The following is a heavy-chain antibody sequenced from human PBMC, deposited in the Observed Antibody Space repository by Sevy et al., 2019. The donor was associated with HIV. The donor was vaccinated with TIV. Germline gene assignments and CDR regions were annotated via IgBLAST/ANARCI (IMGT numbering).Heavy chain of an antibody. CDR2: ISYDGSNK. CDR1: GFTFSSYA. J-gene: IGHJ4*02. V-gene: IGHV3-30-3*01. CDR3: AGAQSQKLLWFGELLSPLDY. D-gene: IGHD3-10*01. Sequence: GGSLRLSCAASGFTFSSYAMHWVRQAPGKGLEWVAVISYDGSNKYYADSVKGRFPIPRDNSKNTLYLQMNSLRAEDTAVYYCAGAQSQKLLWFGELLSPLDYWGQGTLVTVSS.